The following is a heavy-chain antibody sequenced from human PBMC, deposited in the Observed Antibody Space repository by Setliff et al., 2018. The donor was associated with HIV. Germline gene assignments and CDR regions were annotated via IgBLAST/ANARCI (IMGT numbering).Heavy chain of an antibody. CDR1: GASISNSNSY. CDR3: ARIRSSTIALAGLDFLDY. J-gene: IGHJ4*02. CDR2: VYQSGST. Sequence: SETLSLTCTVYGASISNSNSYWGWIRQPPGKRLEWLGSVYQSGSTSYNPSLSSRLTVSKDNSKNQVVLTMTNMGPLDTGTYYCARIRSSTIALAGLDFLDYWGQGTLVTVSS. D-gene: IGHD6-13*01. V-gene: IGHV4-39*06.